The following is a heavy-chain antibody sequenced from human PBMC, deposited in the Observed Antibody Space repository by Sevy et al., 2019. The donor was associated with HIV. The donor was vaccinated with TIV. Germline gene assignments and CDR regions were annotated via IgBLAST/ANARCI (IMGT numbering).Heavy chain of an antibody. J-gene: IGHJ5*02. CDR2: IYYSGST. CDR3: ARTITIFGVAGPYNWFDP. Sequence: SETLSLTCTVSGGSISSYYWSWIRQPPGKGLERIGYIYYSGSTNYNPSLKSRVTISVDTSKNQFSLKLSSVTAADTAVYYCARTITIFGVAGPYNWFDPWGQEPWSPSPQ. V-gene: IGHV4-59*01. CDR1: GGSISSYY. D-gene: IGHD3-3*01.